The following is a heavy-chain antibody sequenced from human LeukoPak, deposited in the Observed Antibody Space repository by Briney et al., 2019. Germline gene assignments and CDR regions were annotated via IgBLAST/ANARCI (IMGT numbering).Heavy chain of an antibody. CDR1: GFTFSSYG. D-gene: IGHD1-26*01. J-gene: IGHJ4*02. V-gene: IGHV3-33*06. CDR3: AKPTRGSGSFLIDF. Sequence: GGSLRLSCAASGFTFSSYGMHWARQAPGKGLEWVAVIWDDRSSKYYGDSVKGRFTISRDNSKNTLYLQMSSLRAEDTAVYYCAKPTRGSGSFLIDFWGQGTLVTVSS. CDR2: IWDDRSSK.